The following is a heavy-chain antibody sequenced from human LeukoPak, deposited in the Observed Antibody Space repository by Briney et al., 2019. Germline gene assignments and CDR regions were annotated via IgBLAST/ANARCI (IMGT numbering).Heavy chain of an antibody. D-gene: IGHD5-18*01. Sequence: SETLSLTCAVYGGSFSGYYWSWIRRPPGKGLEWIGEINHSGSTNYNPSLKSRVTISVDTSKNQFSLKLSSVTAADTAVYYCARGGIQLWFRGTYFDYWGQGTLVTVSS. CDR1: GGSFSGYY. CDR3: ARGGIQLWFRGTYFDY. J-gene: IGHJ4*02. CDR2: INHSGST. V-gene: IGHV4-34*01.